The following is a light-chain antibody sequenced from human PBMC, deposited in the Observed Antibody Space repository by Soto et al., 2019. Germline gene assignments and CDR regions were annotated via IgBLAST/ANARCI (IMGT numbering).Light chain of an antibody. V-gene: IGKV3-15*01. CDR2: GAS. CDR3: QQYNNWPRT. Sequence: EIVMTQSPATLSVSPGERATLSCRASQSVSSNLAWYQQKPGQAPRLLIYGASTRATGIPARFSGSGSGTEFTLTIRSRQSEDFAIYYCQQYNNWPRTFGQGTKVEVK. CDR1: QSVSSN. J-gene: IGKJ1*01.